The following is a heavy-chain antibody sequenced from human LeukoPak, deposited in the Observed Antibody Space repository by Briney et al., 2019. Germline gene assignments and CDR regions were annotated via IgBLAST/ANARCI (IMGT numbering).Heavy chain of an antibody. D-gene: IGHD3-22*01. J-gene: IGHJ4*02. CDR2: IYHSGST. Sequence: SSETLSLTCAVSGYSISSGYYWGWIRQPPGKGLEWIGSIYHSGSTYYNPSLKSRVTISVDTSKNHFSLKLSSVTAADTAVYFCARDRSPIYYDSSGYYPKDYFDYWGQGTLVTVSS. V-gene: IGHV4-38-2*02. CDR1: GYSISSGYY. CDR3: ARDRSPIYYDSSGYYPKDYFDY.